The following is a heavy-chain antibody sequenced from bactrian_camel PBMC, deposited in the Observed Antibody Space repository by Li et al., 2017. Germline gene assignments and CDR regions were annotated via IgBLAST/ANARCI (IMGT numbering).Heavy chain of an antibody. CDR3: AADLVPGTWIWCNGRYTY. J-gene: IGHJ4*01. Sequence: HVQLVESGGGSVQAGGSLTPSCAAGRYTYKRNCMGWFRQRPGKDREGLAVLWIGGATTTYADSVKGRFIITRDKGKDLVYLQMNGLQPEDTGIYYCAADLVPGTWIWCNGRYTYWGQGTQVTVS. D-gene: IGHD6*01. CDR2: LWIGGATT. V-gene: IGHV3-3*01. CDR1: RYTYKRNC.